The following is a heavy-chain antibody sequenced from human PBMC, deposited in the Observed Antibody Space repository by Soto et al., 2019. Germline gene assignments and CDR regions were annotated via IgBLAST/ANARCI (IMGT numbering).Heavy chain of an antibody. CDR1: GYTFTSYG. Sequence: QVQLVQSGAEVKKPGASVKVSCKASGYTFTSYGITWVRQAPGQGLEWMGWISAYNGNTNYAQKLQGRVTMTTDTSTSTAYMELRSLRSADTAVYYCARVAHREELVPNIDYWGQGTLVTVSS. D-gene: IGHD6-6*01. CDR2: ISAYNGNT. CDR3: ARVAHREELVPNIDY. V-gene: IGHV1-18*01. J-gene: IGHJ4*02.